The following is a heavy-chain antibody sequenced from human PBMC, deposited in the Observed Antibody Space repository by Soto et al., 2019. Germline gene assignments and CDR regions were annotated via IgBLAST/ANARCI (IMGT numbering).Heavy chain of an antibody. D-gene: IGHD5-18*01. CDR1: GFTFSSYA. CDR2: ISGSGGST. CDR3: AKDAHSYGSTYYFDY. Sequence: EVQLLESGGGLVQPGGSLRLSCAASGFTFSSYAMSWVRQAPGKGLEWVSAISGSGGSTYYADSVKGWFTISRDNSKNTLYLQMNSLRAEDTDVYYCAKDAHSYGSTYYFDYWGQGTLVTVSS. V-gene: IGHV3-23*01. J-gene: IGHJ4*02.